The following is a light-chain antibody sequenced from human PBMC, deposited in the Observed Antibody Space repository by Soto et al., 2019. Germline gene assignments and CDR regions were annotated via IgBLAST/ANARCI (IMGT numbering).Light chain of an antibody. CDR3: QPLNTYLP. V-gene: IGKV1-5*01. CDR1: KNINTW. CDR2: DAS. Sequence: DIKMTQPPSTLSASVGDRVTITCRASKNINTWVAWYQQKPGKAPKLLIYDASSLESGVPSRVSGSGSGTDFTLTISSLQPEDFATHYCQPLNTYLPFGQGTLPENK. J-gene: IGKJ5*01.